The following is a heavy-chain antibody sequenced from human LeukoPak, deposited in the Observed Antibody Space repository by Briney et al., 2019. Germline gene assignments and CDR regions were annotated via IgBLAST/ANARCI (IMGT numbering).Heavy chain of an antibody. J-gene: IGHJ4*02. CDR1: GFPFSSYA. D-gene: IGHD6-13*01. V-gene: IGHV3-30-3*01. CDR3: ARDGAAAGSLDLYCFDY. Sequence: PGRSLRLSCAASGFPFSSYAMHWVRQAPGKGLEWVAVISYDGSNKYYADSVKGRFTISRDNSKNTLYLQMNSLRAEDTAVYYCARDGAAAGSLDLYCFDYWGQGTLVTVSS. CDR2: ISYDGSNK.